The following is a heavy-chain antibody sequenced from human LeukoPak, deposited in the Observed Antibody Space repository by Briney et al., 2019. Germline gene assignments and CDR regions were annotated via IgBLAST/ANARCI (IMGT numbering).Heavy chain of an antibody. CDR1: GFSFDNYG. CDR3: VRERVDSSTWYVLDH. Sequence: PTGRSLRLSCAAFGFSFDNYGMHWVREAPGRGLEWVSGISTNSRDIDYADSVKGRFIISRDNAKSFLYLETYSLRAEDTALYYCVRERVDSSTWYVLDHWGQGTLVTVSS. V-gene: IGHV3-9*01. J-gene: IGHJ4*02. CDR2: ISTNSRDI. D-gene: IGHD6-13*01.